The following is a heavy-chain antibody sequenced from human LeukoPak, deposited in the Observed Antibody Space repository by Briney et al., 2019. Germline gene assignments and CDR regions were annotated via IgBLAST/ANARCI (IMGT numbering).Heavy chain of an antibody. J-gene: IGHJ6*03. CDR2: ISSSGSTI. D-gene: IGHD1-26*01. Sequence: GGSLRLSCAASGFTFSDYYMSWIRQAPGKGLEWVSYISSSGSTIYYADSVKGRFTISRDNAKNSLYLQMNSLRAEDTAVYYCARVGKGDYYYYYYMDVRGKGTTVTVSS. CDR3: ARVGKGDYYYYYYMDV. CDR1: GFTFSDYY. V-gene: IGHV3-11*04.